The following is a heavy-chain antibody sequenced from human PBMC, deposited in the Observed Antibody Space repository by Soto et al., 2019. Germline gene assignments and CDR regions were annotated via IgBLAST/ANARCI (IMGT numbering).Heavy chain of an antibody. D-gene: IGHD6-6*01. CDR1: GGSISSYY. CDR3: ARQSIAADPYWFDP. CDR2: IYYSGST. V-gene: IGHV4-59*08. Sequence: SETLSLTCTVSGGSISSYYWSWIRQPPGKGLEWIGYIYYSGSTNYNPSLKSRVTISVDTSKNQFSLKLSSVTAADTAVYYCARQSIAADPYWFDPWGQGTLVTVLL. J-gene: IGHJ5*02.